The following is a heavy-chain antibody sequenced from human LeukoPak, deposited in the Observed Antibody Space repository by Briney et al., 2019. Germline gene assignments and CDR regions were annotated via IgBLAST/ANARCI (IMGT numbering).Heavy chain of an antibody. J-gene: IGHJ4*02. Sequence: PGGSLRLSCAASGFTFSSYSMSWVRQAPGKGLEWVSGITYSGESVYYADSVKGRFTISRDNAKNSLYLQMNSLRAEDTAVYYCARESHNWNDPYFDYWGQGTLVTVSS. V-gene: IGHV3-21*01. CDR3: ARESHNWNDPYFDY. CDR2: ITYSGESV. D-gene: IGHD1-1*01. CDR1: GFTFSSYS.